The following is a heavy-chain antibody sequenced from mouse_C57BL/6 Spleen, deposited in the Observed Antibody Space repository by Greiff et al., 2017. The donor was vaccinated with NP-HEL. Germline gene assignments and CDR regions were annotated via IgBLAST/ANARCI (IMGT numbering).Heavy chain of an antibody. Sequence: VQLQQSGAELVKPGASVKLSCKASGYTFTEYTIHWVKQRSGQGLEWIGWFYPGSGSIKYNEKFKDKATLTADKSSSTVYMELSRLTSEDSAVYCCARDEDRGVRGQDYFDYWGQGTTLTVSS. V-gene: IGHV1-62-2*01. J-gene: IGHJ2*01. D-gene: IGHD3-3*01. CDR3: ARDEDRGVRGQDYFDY. CDR2: FYPGSGSI. CDR1: GYTFTEYT.